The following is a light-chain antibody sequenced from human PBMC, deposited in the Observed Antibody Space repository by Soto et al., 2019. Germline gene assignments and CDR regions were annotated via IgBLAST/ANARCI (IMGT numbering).Light chain of an antibody. CDR1: QDITNY. V-gene: IGKV1-33*01. CDR3: QQYDHLLT. CDR2: DAS. Sequence: DIQMTQSPSSLSASVGDRVTITCQASQDITNYLNWYQQKPGKAPKLLIYDASDLETGVPSRFSGSGSGTDFTFTISSLQPEDTAKYYCQQYDHLLTFGGGTKVEIK. J-gene: IGKJ4*01.